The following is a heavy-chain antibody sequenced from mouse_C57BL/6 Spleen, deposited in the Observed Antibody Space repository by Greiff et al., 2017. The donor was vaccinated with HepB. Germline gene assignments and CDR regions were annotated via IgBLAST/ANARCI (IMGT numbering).Heavy chain of an antibody. CDR1: GFTFTDYY. Sequence: EVKVVESGGGLVQPGGSLSLSCAASGFTFTDYYMSWVRQPPGKALEWLGFIRNKANGYTTEYSASVKGRFTISRDNSQSILYLQMNALRAEDSSTYYCARYPVVALYYAMDYWGQGTSVTVSS. V-gene: IGHV7-3*01. D-gene: IGHD1-1*01. CDR3: ARYPVVALYYAMDY. J-gene: IGHJ4*01. CDR2: IRNKANGYTT.